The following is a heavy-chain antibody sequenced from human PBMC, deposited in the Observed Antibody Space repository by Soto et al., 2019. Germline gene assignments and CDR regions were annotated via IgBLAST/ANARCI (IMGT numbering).Heavy chain of an antibody. CDR1: GGSISSGGYS. CDR3: ARVITSYYYGSGFRWFDP. Sequence: QLQLQESGSGLVKPSQTLSLTCAVSGGSISSGGYSWSWIRQPPGKGLEWIGYIYHSGSTYYNPSLKRRVTISVDRSKNQFSLKLSSVTAADTAVYYCARVITSYYYGSGFRWFDPWGQGTLVTVSS. V-gene: IGHV4-30-2*01. CDR2: IYHSGST. D-gene: IGHD3-10*01. J-gene: IGHJ5*02.